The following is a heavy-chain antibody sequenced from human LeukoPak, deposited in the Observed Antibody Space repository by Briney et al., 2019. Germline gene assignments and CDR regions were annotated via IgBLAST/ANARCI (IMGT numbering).Heavy chain of an antibody. Sequence: KPSETLSLTCTVSGGSISSYYWSWIRQPPGKGLEWIGYIYYSGSTNYNPSLKSRVTISVDTSKNQFSLKLSSVTAADTAVYYCARESITGAEGAFDIWGQGTMVTVSS. V-gene: IGHV4-59*01. D-gene: IGHD1-20*01. CDR1: GGSISSYY. CDR2: IYYSGST. J-gene: IGHJ3*02. CDR3: ARESITGAEGAFDI.